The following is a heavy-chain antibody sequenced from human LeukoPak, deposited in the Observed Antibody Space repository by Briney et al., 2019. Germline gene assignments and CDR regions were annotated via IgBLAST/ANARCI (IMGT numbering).Heavy chain of an antibody. CDR3: ARDVAYCSSTSCYGSQYVFDY. J-gene: IGHJ4*02. CDR2: AYDDASNQ. CDR1: GFNFRSQG. D-gene: IGHD2-2*01. V-gene: IGHV3-33*01. Sequence: GGSLRLSCAASGFNFRSQGMHWVRQAPGKGLEWVAVAYDDASNQYYADSVKGRFTISRDNSKNTLYLQMNSLRAEDTAVYYCARDVAYCSSTSCYGSQYVFDYWGQGTLVTVSS.